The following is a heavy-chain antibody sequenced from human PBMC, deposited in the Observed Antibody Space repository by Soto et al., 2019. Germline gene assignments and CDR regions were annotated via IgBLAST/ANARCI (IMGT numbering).Heavy chain of an antibody. CDR2: ISSNGGST. Sequence: GGSLRLSCAASGFTFSSYAMHWVRQAPGKGLEYVSAISSNGGSTYYANSVKGRFTISRDNSKNTLYLQMGSLRAEDMAVYYCARSTKYYYGSGSYSPLDYYYYGMDVWG. V-gene: IGHV3-64*01. CDR1: GFTFSSYA. D-gene: IGHD3-10*01. CDR3: ARSTKYYYGSGSYSPLDYYYYGMDV. J-gene: IGHJ6*02.